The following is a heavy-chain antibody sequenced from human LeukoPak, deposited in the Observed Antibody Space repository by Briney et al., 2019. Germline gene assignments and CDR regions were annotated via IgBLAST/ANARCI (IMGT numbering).Heavy chain of an antibody. CDR3: ARDLESGSYEHYFDY. V-gene: IGHV3-21*01. CDR1: GFTFSNYN. D-gene: IGHD1-26*01. J-gene: IGHJ4*02. CDR2: ISSSSSYI. Sequence: GGSLRLSCAASGFTFSNYNMNWVRQAPGRGLEWVSSISSSSSYIYYADSVKGRFTISRDNAKNSLYLQMNSLRAEDTAVYYCARDLESGSYEHYFDYWGQGTLVTVTS.